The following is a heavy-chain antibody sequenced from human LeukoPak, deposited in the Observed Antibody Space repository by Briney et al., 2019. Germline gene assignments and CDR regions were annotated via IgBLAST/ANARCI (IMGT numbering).Heavy chain of an antibody. CDR3: AKEAYYDSSGWEPKKTNNWFDA. V-gene: IGHV3-23*01. CDR1: GFTFSSYA. D-gene: IGHD3-22*01. J-gene: IGHJ5*02. Sequence: GGSLRLSCAASGFTFSSYAMSWVRQAPGKGLEWVSAISGSGGSTYYADSVKGRFTISRDNSKNTLYLQMNSLRAEDTAVYYCAKEAYYDSSGWEPKKTNNWFDAWGQGTLVTVSS. CDR2: ISGSGGST.